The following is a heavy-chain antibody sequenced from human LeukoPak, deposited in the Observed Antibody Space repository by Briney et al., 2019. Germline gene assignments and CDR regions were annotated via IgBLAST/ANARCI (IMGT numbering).Heavy chain of an antibody. CDR2: IYYSGST. V-gene: IGHV4-59*11. CDR3: ARVPAMSRVIDY. Sequence: PSETLSLTCTVSGGSISSHYWSWIRQPPGKGLEWIGYIYYSGSTNYNSSLKSRVTISVDTSKNQFSLKLSSVTAADTAVYYCARVPAMSRVIDYWGQGTLVTVSS. CDR1: GGSISSHY. D-gene: IGHD5-18*01. J-gene: IGHJ4*02.